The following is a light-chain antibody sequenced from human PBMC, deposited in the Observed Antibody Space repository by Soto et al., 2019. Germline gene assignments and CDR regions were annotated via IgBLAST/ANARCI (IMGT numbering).Light chain of an antibody. CDR1: TGAVTSDHY. V-gene: IGLV7-46*01. CDR2: ETS. CDR3: ILSYSDAAV. Sequence: QTVVTQEPSLTVSPGGTVTLTCGSSTGAVTSDHYPYWFQQKPGQAPMTLIYETSNKNSWTPARFSGSLLGGKAALTLSGAQPEDEADYYCILSYSDAAVFGGGTKVTVL. J-gene: IGLJ2*01.